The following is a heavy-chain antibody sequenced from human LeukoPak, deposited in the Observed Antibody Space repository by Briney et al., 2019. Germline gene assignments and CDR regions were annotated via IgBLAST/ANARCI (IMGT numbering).Heavy chain of an antibody. CDR3: AREGMATTLYYFDY. D-gene: IGHD5-24*01. Sequence: GASVKVSCKASGGTFSKYAFSWVRQAPGQGLEWMGAIIPIFGTTNYAQKFRGRVTITADRSTSTTYMELSSLRSEDTAVYYCAREGMATTLYYFDYWGQGTLVTVSS. V-gene: IGHV1-69*06. CDR1: GGTFSKYA. J-gene: IGHJ4*02. CDR2: IIPIFGTT.